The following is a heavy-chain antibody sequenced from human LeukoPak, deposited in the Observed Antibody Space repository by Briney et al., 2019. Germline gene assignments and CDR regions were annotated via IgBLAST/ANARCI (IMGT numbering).Heavy chain of an antibody. CDR1: GGTFSSYA. CDR2: IIPIFGTA. J-gene: IGHJ4*02. Sequence: GASVKVSCKASGGTFSSYAISWVRQAPGQGLEWMGGIIPIFGTANYAQKFQGRVTITADESTSTAYMELSSLRSEDTAVYYCARGFYYLEPSGPLDYWGQGTLVTVSS. D-gene: IGHD1-1*01. V-gene: IGHV1-69*13. CDR3: ARGFYYLEPSGPLDY.